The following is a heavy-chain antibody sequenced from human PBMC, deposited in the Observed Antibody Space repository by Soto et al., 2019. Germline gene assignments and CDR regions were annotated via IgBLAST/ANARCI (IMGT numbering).Heavy chain of an antibody. D-gene: IGHD4-17*01. Sequence: QVQLVQSGAEVKKPGSSVKVSCNASGGTFSSYAISWVRQSPGQGLEWMGGIIPIFGTANYAQKFQGRVTITADESTSTAYMELSSLRSEDTAVYYCAVTVTTHYGMDVWGQGTTVTVSS. V-gene: IGHV1-69*01. CDR3: AVTVTTHYGMDV. J-gene: IGHJ6*02. CDR1: GGTFSSYA. CDR2: IIPIFGTA.